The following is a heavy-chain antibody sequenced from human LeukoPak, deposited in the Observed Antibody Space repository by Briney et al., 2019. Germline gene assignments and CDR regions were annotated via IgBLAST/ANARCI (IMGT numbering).Heavy chain of an antibody. Sequence: SETLSLTCTVSGGSISSSSYYWGWIRQPPGKGLEWIGSIYCSGSTYYNPSLKSRVTISVDTSKNQFSLKLSSVTAADTAVYYCARSTVAAAATDYWGQGTLVTVSS. CDR1: GGSISSSSYY. J-gene: IGHJ4*02. CDR3: ARSTVAAAATDY. D-gene: IGHD6-13*01. V-gene: IGHV4-39*07. CDR2: IYCSGST.